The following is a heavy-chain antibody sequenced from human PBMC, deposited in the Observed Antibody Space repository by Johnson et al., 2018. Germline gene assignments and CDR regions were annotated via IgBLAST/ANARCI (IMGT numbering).Heavy chain of an antibody. D-gene: IGHD6-13*01. V-gene: IGHV4-59*01. Sequence: QVQLQESGPGLVKPSETXSLTCTVSGGSISSYYWSWIRQPPGKGLEWIGYIYYSGSTNYNPSLKSRVPISVDKSKNQFPLKLSSLTAADTAVYYCSRDSIAAAGPLGGDAFDIWGQGTMVTVSS. CDR3: SRDSIAAAGPLGGDAFDI. CDR2: IYYSGST. CDR1: GGSISSYY. J-gene: IGHJ3*02.